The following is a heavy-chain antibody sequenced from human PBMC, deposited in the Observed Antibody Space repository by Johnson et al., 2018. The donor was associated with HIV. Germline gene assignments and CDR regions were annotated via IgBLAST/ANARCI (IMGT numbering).Heavy chain of an antibody. CDR2: ISYHDGNNK. CDR1: GFTFSDYY. CDR3: AKDVVVAASGDAFDI. D-gene: IGHD2-15*01. Sequence: QVQLVESGGGLVKPGGSLRLSCAASGFTFSDYYMSWIRQAPGKGLEWVAVISYHDGNNKYYADSVKGRFTISRDNSKNTLYLQMNSLRAEDTAVYYCAKDVVVAASGDAFDIWGQGTMVTVSS. J-gene: IGHJ3*02. V-gene: IGHV3-30*18.